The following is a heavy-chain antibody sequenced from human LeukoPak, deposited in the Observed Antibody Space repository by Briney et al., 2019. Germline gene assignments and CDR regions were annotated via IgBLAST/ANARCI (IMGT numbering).Heavy chain of an antibody. Sequence: QSSETLSLTCAVYGGSFSGYYWSWIRHPPGKGLEWIGEINHSGSTNYNPSLKSRVTISVDTSKNQFSLKLSSVTAADTAVYYCARGRDYYDSSGYYGPFDYWGQGTLVTLSS. CDR3: ARGRDYYDSSGYYGPFDY. J-gene: IGHJ4*02. D-gene: IGHD3-22*01. CDR2: INHSGST. CDR1: GGSFSGYY. V-gene: IGHV4-34*01.